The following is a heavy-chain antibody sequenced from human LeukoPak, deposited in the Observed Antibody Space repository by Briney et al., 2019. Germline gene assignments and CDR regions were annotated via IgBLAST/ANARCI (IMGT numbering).Heavy chain of an antibody. CDR1: GGSISSYY. Sequence: PSETLSLTCTVSGGSISSYYWSWIRQPPGKGLECIGYIYYSGSTNYNPSLKSRVTISVDTSKNQFSLKLSSVTAADTAVYYCARWREGLRFGELSRWFDPWGQGTLVTVSS. D-gene: IGHD3-10*01. CDR2: IYYSGST. CDR3: ARWREGLRFGELSRWFDP. J-gene: IGHJ5*02. V-gene: IGHV4-59*01.